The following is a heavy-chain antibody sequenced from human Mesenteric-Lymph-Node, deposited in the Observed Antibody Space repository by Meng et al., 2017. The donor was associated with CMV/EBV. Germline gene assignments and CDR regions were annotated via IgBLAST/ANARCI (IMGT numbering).Heavy chain of an antibody. CDR1: GGSITIAAFY. CDR3: ARDFYGGGY. Sequence: SETLSLTCTVSGGSITIAAFYWGWVRQPPGKGLEWIGSVHYSGKTYYNPSLRSRVIMSVDTSKNQFSLHLNSVTAADTAVYYCARDFYGGGYWGQGTLVTVSS. D-gene: IGHD4-23*01. J-gene: IGHJ4*02. V-gene: IGHV4-39*07. CDR2: VHYSGKT.